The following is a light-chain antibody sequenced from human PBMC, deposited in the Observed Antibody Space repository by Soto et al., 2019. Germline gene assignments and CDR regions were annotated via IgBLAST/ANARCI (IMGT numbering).Light chain of an antibody. J-gene: IGKJ2*01. Sequence: AIQMTQSPSSLSASVGDRATITCRASQDIRNDLACYQQKPGKAPNLLIYSASSLQSGVSSRCSGGGSSTFFTLTISSQQPEDFASYYCLQDYNYPYTFGQGTKLEIK. CDR1: QDIRND. CDR2: SAS. CDR3: LQDYNYPYT. V-gene: IGKV1-6*01.